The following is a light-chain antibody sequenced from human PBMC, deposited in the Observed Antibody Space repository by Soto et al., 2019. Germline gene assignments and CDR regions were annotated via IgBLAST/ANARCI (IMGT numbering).Light chain of an antibody. J-gene: IGKJ3*01. CDR3: QQYGSSPFT. CDR2: GAS. CDR1: QSVSSSY. V-gene: IGKV3-20*01. Sequence: EIVLTQSPGTLSLSPGERATLSCRASQSVSSSYIAWYQQKPGQAPRLLIYGASSRATGIPDRFSGSGSGRDFTLTISRLEPEDFAVYYCQQYGSSPFTFGPGTKVDIK.